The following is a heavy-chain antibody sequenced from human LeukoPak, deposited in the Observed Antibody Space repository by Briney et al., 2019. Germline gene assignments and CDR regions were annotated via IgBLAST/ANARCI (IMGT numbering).Heavy chain of an antibody. CDR3: VRDPSYGSSWYYYMDV. J-gene: IGHJ6*03. CDR2: ISGSGGST. V-gene: IGHV3-23*01. CDR1: GFTFSSYA. Sequence: GGSLRLSCAASGFTFSSYAMSWVRQAPGKGLEWVSAISGSGGSTYYADSVKGRFTISRDNSKNSLYLQMDSLRVEDTAVYYCVRDPSYGSSWYYYMDVWGKGTTVTVSS. D-gene: IGHD6-13*01.